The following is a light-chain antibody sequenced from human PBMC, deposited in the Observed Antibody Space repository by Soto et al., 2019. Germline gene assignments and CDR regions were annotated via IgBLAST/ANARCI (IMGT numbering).Light chain of an antibody. Sequence: QSALTQPASVSGSPGQSITISCTGTSSDVGSYNLVSWYQRHPGKAPKLMIYEGSKRPSGVSNRFSGSKSGNTASLTISGIQAEDEADYYCCSYAGSSSVVFGGGTKLTVL. J-gene: IGLJ2*01. CDR2: EGS. CDR3: CSYAGSSSVV. V-gene: IGLV2-23*01. CDR1: SSDVGSYNL.